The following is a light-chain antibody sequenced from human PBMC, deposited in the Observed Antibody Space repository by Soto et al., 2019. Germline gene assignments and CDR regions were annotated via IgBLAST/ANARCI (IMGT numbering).Light chain of an antibody. V-gene: IGLV2-23*03. CDR1: SSDFGGYNV. J-gene: IGLJ3*02. CDR2: EGT. CDR3: CSYADTSTFWVV. Sequence: QSVLTQPASVSGSPGQSITISCSGTSSDFGGYNVVSWYQQHPGKAPKLIIYEGTKRPSGVSNRFSGSKSGNAASLTISGLQTEDEAAYYCCSYADTSTFWVVFGGGTKVTVL.